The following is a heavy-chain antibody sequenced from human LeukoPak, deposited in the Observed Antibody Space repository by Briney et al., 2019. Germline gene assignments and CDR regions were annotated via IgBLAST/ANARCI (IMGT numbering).Heavy chain of an antibody. D-gene: IGHD5-18*01. V-gene: IGHV4-59*02. CDR2: ISYSGST. CDR3: TCGYNYGRVDY. Sequence: SETLSLTCTVSGDSVSSYYWSWIRQPPGKGLEWIGYISYSGSTNYNPSLKSRVTISVDTSKNQFSLRLSSVTAADTAVYYCTCGYNYGRVDYWGQGTLVTVAS. J-gene: IGHJ4*02. CDR1: GDSVSSYY.